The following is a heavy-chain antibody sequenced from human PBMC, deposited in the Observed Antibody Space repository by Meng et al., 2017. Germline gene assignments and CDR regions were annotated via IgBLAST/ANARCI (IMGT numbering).Heavy chain of an antibody. CDR3: AFRSSAVKSVDN. Sequence: GGSLRLSCAASGFTFSSFAMSWVRQAPGKGLEWVSAISTSGGITHYADSVKGRFTISRDNSRTTLYLQMNSLRVEDTALYYCAFRSSAVKSVDNCGQGTLVTGS. CDR2: ISTSGGIT. J-gene: IGHJ4*02. V-gene: IGHV3-23*01. CDR1: GFTFSSFA. D-gene: IGHD2-15*01.